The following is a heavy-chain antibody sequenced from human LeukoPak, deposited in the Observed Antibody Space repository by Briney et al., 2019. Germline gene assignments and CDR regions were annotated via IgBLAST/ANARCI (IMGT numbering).Heavy chain of an antibody. CDR3: ARDLSGVTGYTYGRGIDY. V-gene: IGHV3-7*01. D-gene: IGHD5-18*01. J-gene: IGHJ4*02. CDR1: GFTFSRYW. Sequence: GGSLRLSCVASGFTFSRYWMSWVRQAPGKGLEWVANIKKDGSEKYYVDSVKGRFTISRDNAKTSLYLQMNSLRAEDTAVYYCARDLSGVTGYTYGRGIDYWGQGTLVTVSS. CDR2: IKKDGSEK.